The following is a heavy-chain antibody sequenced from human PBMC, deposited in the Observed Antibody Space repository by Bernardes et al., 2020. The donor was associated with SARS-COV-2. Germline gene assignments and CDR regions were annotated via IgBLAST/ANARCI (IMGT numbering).Heavy chain of an antibody. Sequence: GGSLRLSCAASGFTFSSYWMHWVRQAPGKGLVWVSRISFDASSTSYADSVKGRFTISRDNAKNTLYLQMNSLRVEDTGLYYCAGTSTTCCDYWGQGAPVTVSS. CDR2: ISFDASST. CDR3: AGTSTTCCDY. D-gene: IGHD2-2*01. J-gene: IGHJ4*02. V-gene: IGHV3-74*01. CDR1: GFTFSSYW.